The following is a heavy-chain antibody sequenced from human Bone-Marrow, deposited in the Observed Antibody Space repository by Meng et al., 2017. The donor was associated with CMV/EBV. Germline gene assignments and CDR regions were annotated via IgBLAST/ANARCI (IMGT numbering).Heavy chain of an antibody. CDR3: ARGSWGLDY. CDR1: GDSVSRNGAA. Sequence: SCVISGDSVSRNGAAWNWIRQSPSRGLEWLGRTYYRSKWYNDYALSVKSRITINPDTSKNQFSLQLNSVTPEDTAVYYCARGSWGLDYWGQGTLVTVSS. CDR2: TYYRSKWYN. J-gene: IGHJ4*02. D-gene: IGHD7-27*01. V-gene: IGHV6-1*01.